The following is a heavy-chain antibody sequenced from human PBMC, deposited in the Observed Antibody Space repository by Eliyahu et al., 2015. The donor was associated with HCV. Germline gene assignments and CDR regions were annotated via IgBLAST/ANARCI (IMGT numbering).Heavy chain of an antibody. D-gene: IGHD2-2*01. CDR2: IWYDGSVK. CDR3: ARQGTGVGVGLDI. Sequence: QVQLVQSGGGVVQPGRSLRLSCAASGFTFSNYGXHWVRQAPGSGLDWVAVIWYDGSVKYYVDSVRGRFTISRDNSKSTLYLQMNSLRADDTAVYYCARQGTGVGVGLDIWGQGTMVTVSS. J-gene: IGHJ3*02. CDR1: GFTFSNYG. V-gene: IGHV3-33*01.